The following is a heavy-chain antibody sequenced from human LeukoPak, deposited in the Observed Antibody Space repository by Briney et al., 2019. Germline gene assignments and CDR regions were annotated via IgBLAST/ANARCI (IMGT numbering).Heavy chain of an antibody. D-gene: IGHD2-2*01. V-gene: IGHV4-30-2*01. Sequence: PSETLSLTCAVSGGSISSGGYSWSWIRQPPGXXXXXXXXXXHXXSTYYNPSLKXRVTISVDRSKNQFSLKLSSVTAADTAVYYCARARDIVVVPAGGNYGMDVWGQGTTVTVSS. CDR2: XXHXXST. CDR3: ARARDIVVVPAGGNYGMDV. CDR1: GGSISSGGYS. J-gene: IGHJ6*02.